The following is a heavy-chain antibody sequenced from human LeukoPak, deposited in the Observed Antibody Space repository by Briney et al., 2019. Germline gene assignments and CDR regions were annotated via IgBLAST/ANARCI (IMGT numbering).Heavy chain of an antibody. CDR3: AKDLAYYYDSSGPFDY. V-gene: IGHV3-30*02. J-gene: IGHJ4*02. Sequence: GGSLRLSCAASGFTFSSYGMHWVRQAPGKGLEWVAFIRYDGSNKYYADSVKGRFTISRDNSKNTLYLQMNSLRAEDTAVYYCAKDLAYYYDSSGPFDYWGQGTLVTVSS. CDR2: IRYDGSNK. D-gene: IGHD3-22*01. CDR1: GFTFSSYG.